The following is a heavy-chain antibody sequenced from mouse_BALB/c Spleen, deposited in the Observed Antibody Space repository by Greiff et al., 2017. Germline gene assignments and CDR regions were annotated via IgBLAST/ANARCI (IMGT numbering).Heavy chain of an antibody. CDR3: ARCYEGAY. Sequence: VQLQQSGAELVRPGSSVKISCKASGYAFSSYWMNWVKQRPGQGLEWIGQIYPGDGDTNYNGKFKGKATLTADKSSSTAYMQLSSLTSEDSAVYFCARCYEGAYWGQGTLVTVSA. V-gene: IGHV1-80*01. J-gene: IGHJ3*01. CDR1: GYAFSSYW. D-gene: IGHD2-3*01. CDR2: IYPGDGDT.